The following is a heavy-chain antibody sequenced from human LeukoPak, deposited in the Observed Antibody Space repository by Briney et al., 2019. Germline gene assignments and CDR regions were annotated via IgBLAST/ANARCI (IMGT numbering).Heavy chain of an antibody. V-gene: IGHV3-7*05. Sequence: GGSLRLSCVTSGFTFSNYWMTWVRQAPGKGLVWVANINQDGHEKNYVDSVKGRFTISRDNPKNSLYLQMNSLRAEDTAVYFCVRDMDVWAQGTTVTVSS. J-gene: IGHJ6*02. CDR3: VRDMDV. CDR1: GFTFSNYW. CDR2: INQDGHEK.